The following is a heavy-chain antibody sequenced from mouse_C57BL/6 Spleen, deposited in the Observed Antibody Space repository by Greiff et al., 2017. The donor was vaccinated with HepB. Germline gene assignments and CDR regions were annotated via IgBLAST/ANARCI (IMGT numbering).Heavy chain of an antibody. CDR1: GYTFTSYG. D-gene: IGHD2-5*01. J-gene: IGHJ2*01. V-gene: IGHV1-81*01. CDR2: IYPRSGNT. CDR3: ARKSNYSTAYYFDY. Sequence: QVQLQQSGAELARPGASVKLSCKASGYTFTSYGISWVKQRTGQGLEWIGEIYPRSGNTYYNEKFKGKATLTADKSSSTAYMELRSLTSKDSAVYFCARKSNYSTAYYFDYWGQGTTRTVSS.